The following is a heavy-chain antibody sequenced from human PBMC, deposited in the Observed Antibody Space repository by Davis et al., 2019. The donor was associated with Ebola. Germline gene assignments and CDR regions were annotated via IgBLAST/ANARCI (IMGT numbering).Heavy chain of an antibody. J-gene: IGHJ6*02. V-gene: IGHV4-34*01. CDR1: GGSFSGYY. CDR3: ARDQSSSSWYYYYYGMDV. Sequence: MPGGSLRLSCAVYGGSFSGYYWSWIRQPPGKGLEWIGEINHSGSTNYNPSLKSRVTISVDTSKNQFSLKLSSVTAADTAVYYCARDQSSSSWYYYYYGMDVWGQGTTVTVSS. D-gene: IGHD6-13*01. CDR2: INHSGST.